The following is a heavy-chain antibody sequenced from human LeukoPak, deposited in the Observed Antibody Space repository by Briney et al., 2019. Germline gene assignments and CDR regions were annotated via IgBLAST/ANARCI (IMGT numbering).Heavy chain of an antibody. CDR2: FDPEDGET. CDR3: ATPHRYSSGWYRYYGMDV. D-gene: IGHD6-19*01. V-gene: IGHV1-24*01. CDR1: GYTLTELS. Sequence: ASVKVSCKVSGYTLTELSMHWVRQAPGKGLEWMGGFDPEDGETIYAQKFQGRVTMTEDTSTDTAYMELSSLRSEDTAVYYCATPHRYSSGWYRYYGMDVWGQGTTVTVSS. J-gene: IGHJ6*02.